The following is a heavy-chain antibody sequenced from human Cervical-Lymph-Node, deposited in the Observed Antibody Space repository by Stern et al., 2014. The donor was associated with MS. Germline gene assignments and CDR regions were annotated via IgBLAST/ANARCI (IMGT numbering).Heavy chain of an antibody. V-gene: IGHV1-69*06. CDR1: GGTFSTHP. D-gene: IGHD2-8*02. J-gene: IGHJ4*02. Sequence: VQLVQSGAEVKKPGSSVKVSCKASGGTFSTHPITWVRQAPGQGLEWMGGIIPFLNTANYAQKFQGIITITADKSTGTTYMEISRLRSDDTAVYYCASSLVASGHWGQGTLVIVS. CDR2: IIPFLNTA. CDR3: ASSLVASGH.